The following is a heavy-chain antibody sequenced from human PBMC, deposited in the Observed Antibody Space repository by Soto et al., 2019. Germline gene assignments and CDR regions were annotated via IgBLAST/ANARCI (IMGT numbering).Heavy chain of an antibody. CDR2: ISYDGSNK. V-gene: IGHV3-30-3*01. CDR1: GFTFSSYA. D-gene: IGHD2-21*02. Sequence: QVQLVESGGGVVQPGRSLRLSCAASGFTFSSYAMHWVRQAPGKGLEWVAVISYDGSNKYYADSVKGRFTISRDNSKNTLYLQMNSLRAEDTAVYYCARESPLHVVTPSFDYWGQGTLVTGSS. CDR3: ARESPLHVVTPSFDY. J-gene: IGHJ4*02.